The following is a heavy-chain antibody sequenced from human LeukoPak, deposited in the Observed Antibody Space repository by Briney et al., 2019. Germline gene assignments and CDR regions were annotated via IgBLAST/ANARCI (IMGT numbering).Heavy chain of an antibody. Sequence: SETLSLTCAVYGGTFSGYHWSWIRQPPGKGLEWIGEINHSGSTNYNPSLKSRVTISVDTSKNQFSLKLSSVTAADTAVYYCARVYGNIDYWGQGTLVTVSS. D-gene: IGHD1-14*01. CDR2: INHSGST. V-gene: IGHV4-34*01. J-gene: IGHJ4*02. CDR1: GGTFSGYH. CDR3: ARVYGNIDY.